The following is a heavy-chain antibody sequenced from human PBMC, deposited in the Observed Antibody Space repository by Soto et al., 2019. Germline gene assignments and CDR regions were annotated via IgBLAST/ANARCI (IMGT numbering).Heavy chain of an antibody. J-gene: IGHJ5*02. Sequence: PSETLSLTCTVSGGSISSYYWTWIRQPPGKGLEWIGYIYYSGSTNHNPSLKSRVTISVDTSKNQFSLKLSSVTAADTAVYYCARVNDFWTGYYSTHWFDPWGQGTLVTVSS. CDR2: IYYSGST. CDR1: GGSISSYY. D-gene: IGHD3-3*01. V-gene: IGHV4-59*01. CDR3: ARVNDFWTGYYSTHWFDP.